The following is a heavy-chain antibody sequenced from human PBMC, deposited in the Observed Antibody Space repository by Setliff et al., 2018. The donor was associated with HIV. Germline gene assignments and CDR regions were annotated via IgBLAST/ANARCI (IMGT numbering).Heavy chain of an antibody. D-gene: IGHD3-22*01. J-gene: IGHJ4*02. CDR1: GGSISNYY. V-gene: IGHV4-59*12. CDR3: ARGTLYYYDTGGYSYFDY. CDR2: IYYRGST. Sequence: SETLSLTCTASGGSISNYYWTWIRQPPGKGLEWLGYIYYRGSTYYNPSLKSRVTISVDTSKNQFSLQLSSVTAADTAVFYCARGTLYYYDTGGYSYFDYWGQGTLVTVSS.